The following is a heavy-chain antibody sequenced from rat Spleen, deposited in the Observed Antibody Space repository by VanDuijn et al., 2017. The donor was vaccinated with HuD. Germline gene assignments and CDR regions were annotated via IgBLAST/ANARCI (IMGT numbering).Heavy chain of an antibody. CDR1: GFSLTSYH. CDR3: SIHPRY. CDR2: MRYNGDT. D-gene: IGHD3-1*01. V-gene: IGHV2-63*01. J-gene: IGHJ2*01. Sequence: QVQLKESGPGLVQPSQTLSLTCTVSGFSLTSYHVSWVCQPPGKGLEWMGRMRYNGDTSYNSALKSRLSISMDTSKNQVFLKMNSLQTDDTGTYYCSIHPRYWGQGVMVTVSS.